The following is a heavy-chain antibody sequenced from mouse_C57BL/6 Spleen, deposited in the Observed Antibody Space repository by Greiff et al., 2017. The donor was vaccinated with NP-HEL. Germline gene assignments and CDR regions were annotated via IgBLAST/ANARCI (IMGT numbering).Heavy chain of an antibody. D-gene: IGHD1-1*01. V-gene: IGHV1-5*01. J-gene: IGHJ3*01. CDR2: IYPGNSDT. Sequence: EVQLQQSGTVLARPGASVKMSCKTSGYTFTSYWMHWVKQRPGQGLEWIGAIYPGNSDTSYNQKFKGKAKLTAVTSASTAYMELSSLTNEDSAVYYCTRSEDYYGSSYDWFAYWGQGTLVTVSA. CDR3: TRSEDYYGSSYDWFAY. CDR1: GYTFTSYW.